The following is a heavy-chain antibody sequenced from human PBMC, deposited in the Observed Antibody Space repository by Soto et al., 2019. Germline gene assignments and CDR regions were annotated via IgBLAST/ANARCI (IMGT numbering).Heavy chain of an antibody. CDR3: AHAYGGTSWPNDAFDV. CDR1: GFSLSTDGVG. D-gene: IGHD2-2*01. CDR2: IYWDDDQ. Sequence: ITLQESGPTLVKPTQTLTLTCTFSGFSLSTDGVGVGWIRQPPGKALEWLALIYWDDDQRYSPSLKTRLTITKDTSKNQVVLTMTNMDPVDTATYYCAHAYGGTSWPNDAFDVWGQGTVVTVSS. V-gene: IGHV2-5*02. J-gene: IGHJ3*01.